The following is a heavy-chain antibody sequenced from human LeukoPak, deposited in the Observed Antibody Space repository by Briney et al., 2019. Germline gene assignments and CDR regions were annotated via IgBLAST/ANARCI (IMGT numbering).Heavy chain of an antibody. Sequence: HPGRSLRLSCAASGFTFSSYAMHWVRQAPGKGLEWVAVISYDGSNKYYADSVKGRFTISRDNSKNTMFLQMNSLRAEDTAVYHCARDRSGYANDAFDFWGQGTMVTVSS. V-gene: IGHV3-30-3*01. CDR3: ARDRSGYANDAFDF. CDR1: GFTFSSYA. CDR2: ISYDGSNK. J-gene: IGHJ3*01. D-gene: IGHD3-3*01.